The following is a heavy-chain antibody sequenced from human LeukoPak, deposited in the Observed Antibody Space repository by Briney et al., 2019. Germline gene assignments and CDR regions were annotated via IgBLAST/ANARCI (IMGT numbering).Heavy chain of an antibody. CDR3: AKDTTSQWLVLSYFDY. CDR1: GFTFDDYA. V-gene: IGHV3-43*02. CDR2: ISGDGGST. J-gene: IGHJ4*02. Sequence: GGSLRLSCAASGFTFDDYAMHWVRQAPGKGLEWVSLISGDGGSTYYADSVKGRFTISRDNSKNSLYLQMNSLRTEDTALYYCAKDTTSQWLVLSYFDYWGQGTLVTVSS. D-gene: IGHD6-19*01.